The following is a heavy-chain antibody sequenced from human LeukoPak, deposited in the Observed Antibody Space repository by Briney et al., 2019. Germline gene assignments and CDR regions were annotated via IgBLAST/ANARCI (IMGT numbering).Heavy chain of an antibody. V-gene: IGHV3-48*01. CDR3: AGYYDDYEGYY. CDR2: ISSSSSTI. D-gene: IGHD3-16*01. Sequence: PGGSLRLSCAASGFTFSSYSMNWVRQAPGKGLEWVSYISSSSSTIYYADSVKGRFTISRDNSKNTLYLQMNSLRAEDTAVYYCAGYYDDYEGYYWGQGALVTVSS. CDR1: GFTFSSYS. J-gene: IGHJ4*02.